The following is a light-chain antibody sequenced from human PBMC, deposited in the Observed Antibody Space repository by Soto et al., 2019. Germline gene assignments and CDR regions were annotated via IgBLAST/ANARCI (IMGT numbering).Light chain of an antibody. CDR1: QIVSSSY. J-gene: IGKJ1*01. CDR2: GAS. V-gene: IGKV3-20*01. CDR3: QQYGSSPRT. Sequence: EIVLTQSPGTLSLSPGERATLSCRASQIVSSSYLAWYQQKPGQAPRLLIYGASSRATGIPDRVSGSGSGTDFTLTISRLEPEDFAVYYCQQYGSSPRTFGQGTKVEIK.